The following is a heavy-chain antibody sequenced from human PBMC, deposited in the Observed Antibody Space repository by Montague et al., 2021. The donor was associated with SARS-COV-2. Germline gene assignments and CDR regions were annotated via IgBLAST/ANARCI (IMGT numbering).Heavy chain of an antibody. CDR3: VTSPHYDGLNGPRDF. D-gene: IGHD3-9*01. J-gene: IGHJ4*02. CDR2: VLYNKGT. CDR1: GVSVTGYY. V-gene: IGHV4-59*08. Sequence: SETLSLTCTVSGVSVTGYYWSWIRQPPGKGLEWVGDVLYNKGTNYNHSLQRRVAISVDTSKKQFSLRLTSVTAADTAFYYCVTSPHYDGLNGPRDFWGQGTLVTVSS.